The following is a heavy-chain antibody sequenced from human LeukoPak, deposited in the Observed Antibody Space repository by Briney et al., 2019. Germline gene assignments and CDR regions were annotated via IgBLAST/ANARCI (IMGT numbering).Heavy chain of an antibody. CDR2: ISTDGSDT. V-gene: IGHV3-74*01. J-gene: IGHJ4*02. CDR1: GFTFSSYW. Sequence: PGGSLRLSCIASGFTFSSYWMHWVRQVPGKGLMWVSRISTDGSDTSYADSVKGRFTISRDNAKSTLHLQMNSLRAEDTAVYYCARRGESTTYGDYRFDYWGQGTLVTVSS. D-gene: IGHD4-17*01. CDR3: ARRGESTTYGDYRFDY.